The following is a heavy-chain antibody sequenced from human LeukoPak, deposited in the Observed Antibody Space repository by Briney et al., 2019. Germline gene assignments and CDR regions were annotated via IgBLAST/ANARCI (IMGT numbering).Heavy chain of an antibody. CDR1: GFTFSSYA. CDR3: AKGPYYDFWSGPVGMDV. J-gene: IGHJ6*02. CDR2: ISGSGGST. D-gene: IGHD3-3*01. Sequence: SGGSLRLSCAASGFTFSSYAMSWVRQAPGKGLEWVSAISGSGGSTYYADSVKGRFTISRDNSKNTLYLQMNSLRAEDTAVYYCAKGPYYDFWSGPVGMDVWGQGTTVTVSS. V-gene: IGHV3-23*01.